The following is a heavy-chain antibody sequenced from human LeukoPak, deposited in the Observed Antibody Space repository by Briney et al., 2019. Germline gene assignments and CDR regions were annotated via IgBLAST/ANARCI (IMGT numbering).Heavy chain of an antibody. CDR2: IYYSGST. V-gene: IGHV4-59*01. Sequence: SETLSLTCTVSGGSISSYYWSWIRQPPGKGLEWIGYIYYSGSTNYNPSLKSRVTISVDTSKNQFSLKLSSVTAADTAVYYCARVYADYGDYAGWFDPWGQGTLVTVSS. CDR1: GGSISSYY. D-gene: IGHD4-17*01. CDR3: ARVYADYGDYAGWFDP. J-gene: IGHJ5*02.